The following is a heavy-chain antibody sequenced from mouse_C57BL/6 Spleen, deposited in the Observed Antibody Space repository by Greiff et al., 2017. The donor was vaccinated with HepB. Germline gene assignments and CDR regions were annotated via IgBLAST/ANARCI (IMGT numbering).Heavy chain of an antibody. D-gene: IGHD2-4*01. V-gene: IGHV1-39*01. Sequence: VQLQQSGPELVKPGASVKLSCKASGYSFTDYNMNWVKQSNGKSLEWIGVINPNYGTTSYNQKFKGKATLTVDQSSSTAYMQLNSLTSEDSAVYYCARRAYYDYDVAWFAYWGQGTLVTVSA. CDR2: INPNYGTT. J-gene: IGHJ3*01. CDR3: ARRAYYDYDVAWFAY. CDR1: GYSFTDYN.